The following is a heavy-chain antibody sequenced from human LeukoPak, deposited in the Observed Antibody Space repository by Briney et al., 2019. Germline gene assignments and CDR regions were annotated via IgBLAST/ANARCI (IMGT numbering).Heavy chain of an antibody. CDR2: IHGNGETT. J-gene: IGHJ4*02. CDR3: AKRGVTGYKEGFDY. Sequence: PGGSLRLSCAASAFRFSSFAMTWVRQAPGKGLEWVSGIHGNGETTYYADSVKGRFTISRDNSRELLYLQMNSLRVEDTAVYYCAKRGVTGYKEGFDYWGQGTLVTVSS. V-gene: IGHV3-23*01. D-gene: IGHD3-9*01. CDR1: AFRFSSFA.